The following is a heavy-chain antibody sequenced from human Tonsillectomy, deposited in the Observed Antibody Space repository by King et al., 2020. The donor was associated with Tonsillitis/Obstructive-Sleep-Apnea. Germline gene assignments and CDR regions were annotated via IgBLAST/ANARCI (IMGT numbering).Heavy chain of an antibody. CDR1: GGSISSGGYY. J-gene: IGHJ4*02. V-gene: IGHV4-31*03. CDR3: ARAPVTNPFSDY. CDR2: IYYSWSS. Sequence: QLQESGPGLVKPSQTLSLTCTVSGGSISSGGYYWSWIRQHPGKGLEWSGDIYYSWSSYYNSSLKSRVTISVDTSKNQFSLKLSSVTAADTAVYYCARAPVTNPFSDYWGQGTLVTVSS. D-gene: IGHD4-17*01.